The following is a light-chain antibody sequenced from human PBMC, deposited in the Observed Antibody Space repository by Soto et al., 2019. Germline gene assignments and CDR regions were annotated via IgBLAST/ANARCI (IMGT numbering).Light chain of an antibody. Sequence: EFVLTQSPDTLSLSPGERATLSCRASQSVRSNYLAWYQQKPGQSPRLLIYGASNRATGIPDRFSGSGSGTDFTLTISRLEPEDFTVCYCQHYGSSAYTFGQGTTLEIK. CDR2: GAS. CDR3: QHYGSSAYT. V-gene: IGKV3-20*01. CDR1: QSVRSNY. J-gene: IGKJ2*01.